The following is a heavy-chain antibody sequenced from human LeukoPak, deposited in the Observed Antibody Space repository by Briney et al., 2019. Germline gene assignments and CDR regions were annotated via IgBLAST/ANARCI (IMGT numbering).Heavy chain of an antibody. D-gene: IGHD3-22*01. CDR2: ISSSGSTI. Sequence: GGSLRLSCAASGFTFSSYEMNWVRQAPGKGLEWVSYISSSGSTIYYADSVKGRFTIPRDNAKNSLYLQMNSLRAEDTAVYYCARTSYYYETADYWGQGTLVTVSS. V-gene: IGHV3-48*03. CDR1: GFTFSSYE. CDR3: ARTSYYYETADY. J-gene: IGHJ4*02.